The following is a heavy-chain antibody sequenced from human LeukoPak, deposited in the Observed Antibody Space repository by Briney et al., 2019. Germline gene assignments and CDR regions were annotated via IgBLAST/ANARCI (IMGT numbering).Heavy chain of an antibody. Sequence: KPSETLSLTCTVSGGSISSSSYYWGWIRQPPGKGLEWIGSIYYSGSTYYNPSLKSRVTISVDTSKSQFSLKLSSVTAADTAVYYCARLVNSYFDYWGQGTLVTVSS. CDR2: IYYSGST. CDR1: GGSISSSSYY. J-gene: IGHJ4*02. D-gene: IGHD2-2*01. V-gene: IGHV4-39*01. CDR3: ARLVNSYFDY.